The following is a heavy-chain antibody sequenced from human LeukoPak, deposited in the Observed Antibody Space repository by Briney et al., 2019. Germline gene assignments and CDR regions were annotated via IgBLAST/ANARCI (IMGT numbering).Heavy chain of an antibody. CDR2: IYPGDSDT. D-gene: IGHD2-15*01. CDR3: ARARYCSGGSCYAEY. Sequence: GESLKISCKGSGYSFTTYWIGWVRQMPGKGLGWMGIIYPGDSDTRYSPSFQGQVTISADKSISTAYLEWSSLKASDTATYYCARARYCSGGSCYAEYWGQGTLVTVPS. CDR1: GYSFTTYW. J-gene: IGHJ4*02. V-gene: IGHV5-51*01.